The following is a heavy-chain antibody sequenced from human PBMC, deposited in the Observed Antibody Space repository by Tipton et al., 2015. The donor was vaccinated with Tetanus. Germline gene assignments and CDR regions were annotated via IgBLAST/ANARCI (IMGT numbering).Heavy chain of an antibody. Sequence: TLSLTCTVFTDSISSTSYYWVWLRQPPGKGLEWIGNVYSNGSTYYNPSLRSRVTISVDTSNNQFSLKLSSVTAADTATYYCARHGSSYWYFALWGRGTLVTVSS. CDR3: ARHGSSYWYFAL. D-gene: IGHD2-2*01. CDR1: TDSISSTSYY. V-gene: IGHV4-39*01. J-gene: IGHJ2*01. CDR2: VYSNGST.